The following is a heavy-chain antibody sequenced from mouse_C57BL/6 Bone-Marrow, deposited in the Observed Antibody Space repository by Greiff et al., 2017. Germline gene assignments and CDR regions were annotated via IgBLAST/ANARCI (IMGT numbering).Heavy chain of an antibody. D-gene: IGHD1-1*01. J-gene: IGHJ2*01. CDR1: GFNIKDDY. Sequence: LVESGAELVRPGASVKLSCTASGFNIKDDYMHWVKQRPEQGLEWIGWIDPENGDTAYASKFQGKATITADTSSNTAYLQLSSLTSEDTAVYYCTTIRVTTVVADYWGQGTTLTVSS. V-gene: IGHV14-4*01. CDR2: IDPENGDT. CDR3: TTIRVTTVVADY.